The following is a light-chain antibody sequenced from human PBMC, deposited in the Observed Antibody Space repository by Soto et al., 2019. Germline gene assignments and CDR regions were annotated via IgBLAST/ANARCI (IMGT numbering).Light chain of an antibody. J-gene: IGLJ1*01. CDR1: GSDIGYFNY. CDR3: VSFTSSTTYV. V-gene: IGLV2-14*01. Sequence: QSVLTQPASVSGSPGQSITISCTGTGSDIGYFNYVSWYQQQPGKAPKLMIYEVDNRPSGVSIRFSGSKSGSTASLTISGLQAEDEADYYCVSFTSSTTYVFGTGTKVTVL. CDR2: EVD.